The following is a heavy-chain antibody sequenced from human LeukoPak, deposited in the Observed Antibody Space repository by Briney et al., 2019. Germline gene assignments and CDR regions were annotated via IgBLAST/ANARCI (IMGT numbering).Heavy chain of an antibody. CDR2: INHSGST. D-gene: IGHD2-2*01. V-gene: IGHV4-34*01. Sequence: SETLSLTCAVYGGSLSGYDWSWIRQPPGKGLEWIGEINHSGSTNYNPSLKGRVTMSVDTSKNQFSLKLTSVTAADTAVYYCAMCGSTGCRYYYYGMDVWGQGTTVTVSS. CDR3: AMCGSTGCRYYYYGMDV. CDR1: GGSLSGYD. J-gene: IGHJ6*02.